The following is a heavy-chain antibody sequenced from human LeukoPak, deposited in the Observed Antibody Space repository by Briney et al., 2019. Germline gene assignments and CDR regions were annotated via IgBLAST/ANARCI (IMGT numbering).Heavy chain of an antibody. CDR2: ITPIFGTA. V-gene: IGHV1-69*01. CDR1: GGTFSSYA. J-gene: IGHJ3*02. D-gene: IGHD3-22*01. Sequence: SVKVSCKASGGTFSSYAISWVRQAPGQGLEWMGGITPIFGTANYAQKFQGRVTITADESTSTAYMELSSLRSEDTAVYYCAREQSWYYDSSGHDAFDIWGQGTMVTVSS. CDR3: AREQSWYYDSSGHDAFDI.